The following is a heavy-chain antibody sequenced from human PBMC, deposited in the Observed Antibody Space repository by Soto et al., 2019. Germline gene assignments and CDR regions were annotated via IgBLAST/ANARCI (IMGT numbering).Heavy chain of an antibody. Sequence: EVQLLESGGGLFQPGRSLRLSCTGSGFPFGNSALSWFSQAPGKGLEWVSSITGSGGTTYYAESMKGRLTISRDKSKNTLYLKVNSLRAEDTAIYFSAKVRAKSHIAGPFDYWGQGTQVTVSS. J-gene: IGHJ4*02. CDR3: AKVRAKSHIAGPFDY. CDR1: GFPFGNSA. CDR2: ITGSGGTT. D-gene: IGHD2-21*01. V-gene: IGHV3-23*01.